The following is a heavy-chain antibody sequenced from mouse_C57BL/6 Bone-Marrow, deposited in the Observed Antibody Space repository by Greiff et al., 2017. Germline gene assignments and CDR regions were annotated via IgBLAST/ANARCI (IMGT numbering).Heavy chain of an antibody. J-gene: IGHJ2*01. CDR2: SRNKANDYTT. CDR3: ARGSYDYGFDY. Sequence: EVKVVESGGGLVQSGRSLRLSCATSGFTFSDFYMEWVRQAPGKGLEWIAASRNKANDYTTEYSVSVKGRFIVSRDTSQSILYLQMNALRAEDTAVYYCARGSYDYGFDYWGQGTTLTVSS. V-gene: IGHV7-1*01. CDR1: GFTFSDFY. D-gene: IGHD2-4*01.